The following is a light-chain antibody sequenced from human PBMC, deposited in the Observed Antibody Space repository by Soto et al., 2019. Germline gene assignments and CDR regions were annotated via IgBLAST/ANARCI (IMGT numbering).Light chain of an antibody. J-gene: IGLJ3*02. CDR1: SGHSSYI. Sequence: QPVLTQSSCASASLGSSAKLTCTLSSGHSSYIIAWHQQQPGKAPRYLMKLEGSGSYNKGSGVPDRFSGSSSGADRYLTISNLQFEDEADYYCETWDSNTHRVFGGGTKLTVL. V-gene: IGLV4-60*02. CDR2: LEGSGSY. CDR3: ETWDSNTHRV.